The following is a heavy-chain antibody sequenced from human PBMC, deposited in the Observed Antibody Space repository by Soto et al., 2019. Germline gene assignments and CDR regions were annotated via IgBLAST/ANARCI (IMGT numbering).Heavy chain of an antibody. J-gene: IGHJ4*02. Sequence: QVQLVQSGAEVKKPGASVKVSCKASGYTFTSYAMHWVRQAPGQRLEWMGWINAGNGNTKYSQKFQGRVTITRDTTASTAYMELSSLRSEDTAVYYCARDGQQLVTFDYWGQGTLVTVS. CDR2: INAGNGNT. CDR1: GYTFTSYA. V-gene: IGHV1-3*01. D-gene: IGHD6-13*01. CDR3: ARDGQQLVTFDY.